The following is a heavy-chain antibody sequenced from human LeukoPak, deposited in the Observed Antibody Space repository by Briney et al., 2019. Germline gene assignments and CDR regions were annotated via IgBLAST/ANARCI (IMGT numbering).Heavy chain of an antibody. CDR2: INPNSGDT. Sequence: ASVKVSCKASGYTFTGYYMHWVRQSPGQRLEWMGWINPNSGDTNYAQKFQGRVTMTRDTSISTAYMELSRLRSDDTAVYYCARDRVGYCSGGSCYPNWFDPWGQGTLVTVSS. CDR1: GYTFTGYY. V-gene: IGHV1-2*02. D-gene: IGHD2-15*01. CDR3: ARDRVGYCSGGSCYPNWFDP. J-gene: IGHJ5*02.